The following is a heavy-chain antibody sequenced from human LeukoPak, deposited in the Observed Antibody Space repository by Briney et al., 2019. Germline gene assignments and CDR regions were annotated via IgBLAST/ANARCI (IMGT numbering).Heavy chain of an antibody. CDR3: ARASSSWSLYYYYYMDV. J-gene: IGHJ6*03. D-gene: IGHD6-13*01. CDR2: INHSGAT. V-gene: IGHV4-34*01. CDR1: GGSFSSYY. Sequence: SETLSLTCAVYGGSFSSYYWNWIRQPPGKGLEWIAEINHSGATNYHPSLKSRVTISVDRSKNQFSLKLSSVTAADTAVYYCARASSSWSLYYYYYMDVWGKGTTVTVSS.